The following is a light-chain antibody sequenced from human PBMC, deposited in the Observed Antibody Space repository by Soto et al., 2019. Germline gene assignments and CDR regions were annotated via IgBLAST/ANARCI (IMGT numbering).Light chain of an antibody. J-gene: IGKJ1*01. V-gene: IGKV3D-20*02. CDR2: GAS. CDR3: KQLTDWPPPWT. CDR1: QSVSSSY. Sequence: IVLTHSPGTLSLSPGERATLSCRASQSVSSSYLAWYQQKPGQAPRLLIYGASSRATGIPARFSGSGSGTGAARTVRSLELEDFAVYYCKQLTDWPPPWTVRHRTQVDIK.